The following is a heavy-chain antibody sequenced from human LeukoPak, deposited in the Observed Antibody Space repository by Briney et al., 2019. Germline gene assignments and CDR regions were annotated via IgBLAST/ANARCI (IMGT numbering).Heavy chain of an antibody. CDR1: GFTFSNYW. V-gene: IGHV3-7*04. CDR2: IKQDASEK. Sequence: GGFLRLSCAASGFTFSNYWMSWVRQAPGKGLEWVANIKQDASEKYYVNSVKGRFTIFRDNAKNSLNLQMNSLRPEDTAVYCCARDGWRFGELSDYWGQGTLVTVSS. J-gene: IGHJ4*02. CDR3: ARDGWRFGELSDY. D-gene: IGHD3-10*01.